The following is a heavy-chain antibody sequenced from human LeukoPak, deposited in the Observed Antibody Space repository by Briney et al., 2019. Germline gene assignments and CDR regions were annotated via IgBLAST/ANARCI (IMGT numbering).Heavy chain of an antibody. D-gene: IGHD2-15*01. CDR3: AREGVHCSGRSCLKAY. CDR2: IKKDGSEK. V-gene: IGHV3-7*03. Sequence: GGSPRLSCAASGFTFSTYWMSWVRQAPGKGLEWVANIKKDGSEKYYMDSVKGRFTISRDNAENSLCLQMNSLRAEDTAVYYCAREGVHCSGRSCLKAYWGQGTQVTVSS. CDR1: GFTFSTYW. J-gene: IGHJ4*02.